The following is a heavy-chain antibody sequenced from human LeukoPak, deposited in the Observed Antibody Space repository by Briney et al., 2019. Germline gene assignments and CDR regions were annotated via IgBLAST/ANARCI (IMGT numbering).Heavy chain of an antibody. CDR1: GFTFSSCS. V-gene: IGHV3-21*01. D-gene: IGHD6-19*01. CDR3: ARGYSSGWPPDY. CDR2: ISSSSSYI. Sequence: GGSLRLSCAASGFTFSSCSMNWVRQAPGKGLEWVSSISSSSSYIYYADSVKGRFTISRDNAKNSLYLQMNSLRAEDTAVYYCARGYSSGWPPDYWGQGTLVTVSS. J-gene: IGHJ4*02.